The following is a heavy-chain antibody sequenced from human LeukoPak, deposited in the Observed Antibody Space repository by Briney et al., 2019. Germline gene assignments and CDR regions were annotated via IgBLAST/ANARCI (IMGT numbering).Heavy chain of an antibody. D-gene: IGHD6-19*01. CDR2: IYTSGST. CDR1: GGSISSGSYY. V-gene: IGHV4-61*02. Sequence: SETLSLTCTVSGGSISSGSYYWSWIRQPAGNGLEWIGRIYTSGSTNYDPSLKSRVTISVDTSKNQFSLKLSSVTAADTTVYYCARMGVAGYYYTDVWGKGTTVTVSS. CDR3: ARMGVAGYYYTDV. J-gene: IGHJ6*03.